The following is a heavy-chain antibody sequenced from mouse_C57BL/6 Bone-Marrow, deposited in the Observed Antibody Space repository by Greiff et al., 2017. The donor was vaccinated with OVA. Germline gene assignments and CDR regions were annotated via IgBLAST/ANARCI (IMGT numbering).Heavy chain of an antibody. J-gene: IGHJ4*01. CDR2: IWWDDDK. D-gene: IGHD2-4*01. CDR1: GFSLSTFGMG. Sequence: QVTLKESGPGILQPSQTLSLTCSFSGFSLSTFGMGLGWIRQPSGKGLEWLAHIWWDDDKYYNPALKSRLTISKDTSKNQVFLKIANVDTADTATYYCARGYDYDGDAMDYWGQGTSVTVSS. V-gene: IGHV8-8*01. CDR3: ARGYDYDGDAMDY.